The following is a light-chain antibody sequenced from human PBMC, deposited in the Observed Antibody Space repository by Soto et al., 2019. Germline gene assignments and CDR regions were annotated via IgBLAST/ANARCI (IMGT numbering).Light chain of an antibody. J-gene: IGKJ1*01. CDR3: QQYGRSPLT. CDR1: QSVSSSY. CDR2: GAS. V-gene: IGKV3-20*01. Sequence: EIVLTQSPGTLSLSPGERATLSCRASQSVSSSYLAWYQQKPGQAPRPLIYGASSRAIGIPDRFSGSGSGTDFTLTISRLEPEDFEVYYCQQYGRSPLTFGQGTKVEIK.